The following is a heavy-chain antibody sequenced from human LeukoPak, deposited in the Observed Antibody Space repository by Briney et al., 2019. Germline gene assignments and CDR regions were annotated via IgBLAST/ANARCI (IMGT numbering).Heavy chain of an antibody. Sequence: PGGSLRLSCAASGFTFSSYSMNWVRQAPGKGLEWLSSISSSSSYIYYADSVKGRFTISRDNAKNSLYLQMNSLRAEDTAVYYCARRDSSGYYYRFDYWAREPWSPSPQ. J-gene: IGHJ4*02. V-gene: IGHV3-21*01. CDR3: ARRDSSGYYYRFDY. D-gene: IGHD3-22*01. CDR1: GFTFSSYS. CDR2: ISSSSSYI.